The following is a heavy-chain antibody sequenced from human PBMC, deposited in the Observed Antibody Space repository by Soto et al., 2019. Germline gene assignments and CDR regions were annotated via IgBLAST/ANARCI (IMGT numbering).Heavy chain of an antibody. Sequence: SETLSLTRTVSGGFTISSTYYWGWIRQPPGKGLEWIGSIYYSGSTYYNPSLKSRVTISVDTSKNQFSLKLSSVTAADTAVYYCARLPKVVVVPAARYYYYMXVWGKGTTVXVSS. D-gene: IGHD2-2*01. CDR1: GGFTISSTYY. J-gene: IGHJ6*03. CDR3: ARLPKVVVVPAARYYYYMXV. CDR2: IYYSGST. V-gene: IGHV4-39*01.